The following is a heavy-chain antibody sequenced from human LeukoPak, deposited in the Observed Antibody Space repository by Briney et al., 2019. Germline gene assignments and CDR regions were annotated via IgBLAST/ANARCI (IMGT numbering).Heavy chain of an antibody. Sequence: PSETLSLTCTVSGGYVSSYSWSWIRQPPGKGLEWIGYIYYSGSTNYNPSLKSRVTISVDTSKNQFSLKLRSVTAADTAVYYCARATGYYELRLDYWGQGTLVTVSS. J-gene: IGHJ4*02. V-gene: IGHV4-59*02. CDR3: ARATGYYELRLDY. CDR1: GGYVSSYS. CDR2: IYYSGST. D-gene: IGHD3-9*01.